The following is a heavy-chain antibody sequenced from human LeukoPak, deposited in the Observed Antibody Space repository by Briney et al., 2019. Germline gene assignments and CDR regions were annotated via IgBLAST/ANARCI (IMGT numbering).Heavy chain of an antibody. CDR1: GYTFTGYY. D-gene: IGHD1-26*01. J-gene: IGHJ4*02. V-gene: IGHV1-2*02. CDR2: INPNSTGT. Sequence: SVNPSCKVSGYTFTGYYMHWVRQAPGHGLEWMGWINPNSTGTNYAQKFQGRVTMTRDTSISTVCMELSRLRSADTAVYYCESDLVGGKGFDYWGQGTLVTVSS. CDR3: ESDLVGGKGFDY.